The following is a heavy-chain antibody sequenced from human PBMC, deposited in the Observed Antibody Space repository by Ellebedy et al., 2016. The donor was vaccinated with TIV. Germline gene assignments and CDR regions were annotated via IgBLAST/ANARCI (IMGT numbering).Heavy chain of an antibody. V-gene: IGHV3-49*03. CDR1: GLIFGDYA. D-gene: IGHD1-26*01. J-gene: IGHJ3*02. Sequence: GESLKISCPVSGLIFGDYAMSWFRQAPGKGLEWVGFIRSRAYRGTTEYAASVKGRFTISRDDSKSIAYLQMTTLKGEDTAVYYCTSVVGSDGAFDIWGQGTMVTVSS. CDR2: IRSRAYRGTT. CDR3: TSVVGSDGAFDI.